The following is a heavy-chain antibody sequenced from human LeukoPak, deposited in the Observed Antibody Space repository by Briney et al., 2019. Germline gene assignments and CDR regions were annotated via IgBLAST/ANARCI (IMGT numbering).Heavy chain of an antibody. CDR3: ARRILWFGELLAFDY. V-gene: IGHV4-4*07. Sequence: PSETLSLTCTVSGGSISSYYWSWIRQPAGKGLEWIGRIYISGSTNYNPSLKSRVTISVDTSKNQFSLKLSSVTAADTAVYYCARRILWFGELLAFDYWGQGTLVTASS. D-gene: IGHD3-10*01. CDR1: GGSISSYY. J-gene: IGHJ4*02. CDR2: IYISGST.